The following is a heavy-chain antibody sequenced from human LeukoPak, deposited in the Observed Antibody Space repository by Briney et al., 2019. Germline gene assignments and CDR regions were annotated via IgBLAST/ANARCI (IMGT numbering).Heavy chain of an antibody. CDR2: INPSGGST. CDR1: GYTFTGYY. V-gene: IGHV1-46*01. CDR3: ARVRSGSYHLDY. D-gene: IGHD1-26*01. Sequence: ASVKVSCKASGYTFTGYYMHWVRQAPGQGLEWMGIINPSGGSTSYAQKFQGRVTMTRDTSTITVYMELSSLRSEDTAVYYCARVRSGSYHLDYWGQGTLVTVSS. J-gene: IGHJ4*02.